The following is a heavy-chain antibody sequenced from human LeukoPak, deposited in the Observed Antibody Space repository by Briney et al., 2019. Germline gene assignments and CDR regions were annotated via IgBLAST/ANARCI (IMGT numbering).Heavy chain of an antibody. D-gene: IGHD6-13*01. CDR1: GYTFTSYY. J-gene: IGHJ6*03. Sequence: GASVKVSCKASGYTFTSYYMHWVRQAPGQGLEWMGIINPSGGSTSYAQKFQGRVTMTRNTSISTAYMELSSLRSEDTAVYYCARSRSSWYGYYYYMDVWGKGTTVTISS. CDR2: INPSGGST. CDR3: ARSRSSWYGYYYYMDV. V-gene: IGHV1-46*01.